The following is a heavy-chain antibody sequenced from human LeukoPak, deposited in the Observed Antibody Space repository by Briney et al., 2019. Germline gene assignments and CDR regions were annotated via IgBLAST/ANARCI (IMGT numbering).Heavy chain of an antibody. D-gene: IGHD1-26*01. CDR1: GYTFTAYY. CDR3: ARDPGGSYYPEYFDY. CDR2: INPNSGNT. Sequence: ASVKVSCKASGYTFTAYYMHWVRQAPGQGLEWMGWINPNSGNTGYAQKLQGRVTMTTDTSTSTAYMELRSLRSDDTAVYYCARDPGGSYYPEYFDYWGQGTLVTVSS. V-gene: IGHV1-18*04. J-gene: IGHJ4*02.